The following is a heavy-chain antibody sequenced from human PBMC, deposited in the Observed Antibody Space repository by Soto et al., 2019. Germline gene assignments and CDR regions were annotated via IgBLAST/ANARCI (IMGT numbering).Heavy chain of an antibody. D-gene: IGHD6-13*01. Sequence: QVQLVESGGGLVKPGGSLRLSCAASGFTFSDYYMKWIRQAPGKGLEWVSYISSGGTTIYSADSVMGRFTISRDNAKTSLYLQMNSLRAEDTAVYYCARVTLPYSSTWYFDYWGQGTLVTVSS. V-gene: IGHV3-11*01. J-gene: IGHJ4*02. CDR3: ARVTLPYSSTWYFDY. CDR1: GFTFSDYY. CDR2: ISSGGTTI.